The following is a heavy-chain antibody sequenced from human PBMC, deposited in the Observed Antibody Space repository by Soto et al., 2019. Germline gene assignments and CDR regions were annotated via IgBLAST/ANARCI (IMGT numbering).Heavy chain of an antibody. CDR2: ISSSSTI. J-gene: IGHJ6*02. D-gene: IGHD2-15*01. Sequence: GGSLRLSCAASGFTFSSYSMNWVRQAPGKGLEWVSYISSSSTIYYADSVKGRFTISRDNAKNSLYLQMNSLRDEDTAVYYCARDRVLLLHGSYYYYGMDVWGQGTTVTVSS. CDR3: ARDRVLLLHGSYYYYGMDV. V-gene: IGHV3-48*02. CDR1: GFTFSSYS.